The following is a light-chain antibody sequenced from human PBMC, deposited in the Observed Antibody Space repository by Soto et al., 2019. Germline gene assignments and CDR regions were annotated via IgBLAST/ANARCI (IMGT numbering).Light chain of an antibody. J-gene: IGLJ1*01. V-gene: IGLV2-18*01. CDR1: SSDVGSYNR. CDR2: EVS. Sequence: QSVLTQPPSVYGSPGQSVTISCTGTSSDVGSYNRVSWYQQSPGTAPKLMIYEVSNRPSGVSDRFSGSKSGNTASLTISGLQAEDEADYYCSLYTTSSTFVFGTGTKLTVL. CDR3: SLYTTSSTFV.